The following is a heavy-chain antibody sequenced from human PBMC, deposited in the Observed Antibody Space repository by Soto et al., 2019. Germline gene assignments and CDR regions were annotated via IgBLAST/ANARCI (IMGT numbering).Heavy chain of an antibody. J-gene: IGHJ4*02. Sequence: GGSLRLSCAASGFSVSINYMSWVRQAPGKGLEWVSVIYAGGNTHYADSVEGRFTISRDNSNTMLYLQMNSLRAEDTAVYYCVREKVTMIVGFYYFDYWGQGTRVTVSS. CDR3: VREKVTMIVGFYYFDY. D-gene: IGHD3-22*01. CDR1: GFSVSINY. V-gene: IGHV3-66*01. CDR2: IYAGGNT.